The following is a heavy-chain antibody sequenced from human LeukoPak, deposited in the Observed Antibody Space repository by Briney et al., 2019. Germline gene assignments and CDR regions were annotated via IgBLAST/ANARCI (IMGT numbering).Heavy chain of an antibody. CDR2: ISSSSSYI. CDR1: GFTFSSYS. J-gene: IGHJ6*03. V-gene: IGHV3-21*01. D-gene: IGHD6-6*01. Sequence: GGSLRLSCAASGFTFSSYSMNWVRQAPGKGLEWVSSISSSSSYIYYADSVKGRFTISRDNAKNSLHLQMNSLRAEDTAVYYCARDMSIAPHSKYMDVWGKGTTVTVSS. CDR3: ARDMSIAPHSKYMDV.